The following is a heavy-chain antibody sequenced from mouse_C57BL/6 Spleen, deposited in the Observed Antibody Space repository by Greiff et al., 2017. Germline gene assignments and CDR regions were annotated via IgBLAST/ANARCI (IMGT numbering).Heavy chain of an antibody. CDR3: ARRRLYYFDY. CDR2: IDPSDRET. J-gene: IGHJ2*01. Sequence: VQLQQPGAELVRPGSSVKLSCKASGYTFTSYWMHWVKQRPIQGLEWIGNIDPSDRETHYNQKFKNKATLTVDKSSSTAYMQLSSLTSEDSAVYYCARRRLYYFDYWGQGTTLTVSS. CDR1: GYTFTSYW. V-gene: IGHV1-52*01.